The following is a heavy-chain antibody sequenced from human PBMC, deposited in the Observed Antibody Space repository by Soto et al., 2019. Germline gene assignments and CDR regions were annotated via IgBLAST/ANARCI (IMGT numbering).Heavy chain of an antibody. CDR2: INAGNGNT. D-gene: IGHD6-13*01. Sequence: AAVQVSYNSSGYAFPRYAMHLVRQAPGQRLEWMGWINAGNGNTKHSQKLQGRVTITTDTSASTAYMELSSLRSEDTAVYYCARDVAAADYWGQGTLVTVSS. CDR3: ARDVAAADY. V-gene: IGHV1-3*01. J-gene: IGHJ4*02. CDR1: GYAFPRYA.